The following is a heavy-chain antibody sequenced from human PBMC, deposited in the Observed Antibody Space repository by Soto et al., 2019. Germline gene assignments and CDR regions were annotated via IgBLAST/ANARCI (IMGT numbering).Heavy chain of an antibody. V-gene: IGHV3-7*01. Sequence: EVQLVESGGGLVQPGGSLRLSCTASGITLSRDWMTWVRPAPGKGLEWVASIKPDGSGEYYLDSVKGRFTISRDNTKNSLYLQANSLRAEDTAMYFCAKLLNGVTALDYWGQGTLVTVSS. D-gene: IGHD2-21*02. CDR1: GITLSRDW. J-gene: IGHJ4*02. CDR3: AKLLNGVTALDY. CDR2: IKPDGSGE.